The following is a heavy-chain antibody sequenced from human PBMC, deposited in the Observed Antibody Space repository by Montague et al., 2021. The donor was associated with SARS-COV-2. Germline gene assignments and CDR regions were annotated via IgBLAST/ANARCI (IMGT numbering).Heavy chain of an antibody. CDR3: AKTGGSGWDYYDSSGYYVN. CDR2: ISWNSGSI. D-gene: IGHD3-22*01. J-gene: IGHJ4*02. CDR1: GFTFGDYA. V-gene: IGHV3-9*01. Sequence: SRRLSCAASGFTFGDYAMHWVRQAPGKGLEWVSGISWNSGSIAYADSVKGRFTISRDNAKNSPYLQMNSLRAEDTALYYCAKTGGSGWDYYDSSGYYVNWGQGTLVTVSS.